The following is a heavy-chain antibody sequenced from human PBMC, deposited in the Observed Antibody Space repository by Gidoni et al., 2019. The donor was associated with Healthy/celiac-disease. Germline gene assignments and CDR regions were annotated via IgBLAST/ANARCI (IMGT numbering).Heavy chain of an antibody. CDR3: ARGRYDYVWESYRPPGYMDV. CDR1: GGSCSGYY. D-gene: IGHD3-16*02. CDR2: IDHSGST. V-gene: IGHV4-34*01. J-gene: IGHJ6*03. Sequence: QEQLQQRGAGLLKPTETLSLICVVYGGSCSGYYGSWIRQPPGEGREWLGEIDHSGSTNYNPCLKSRVTKSVDTSTNQFSLKLSSVYAADTAVYYCARGRYDYVWESYRPPGYMDVWGKGTTVTVSS.